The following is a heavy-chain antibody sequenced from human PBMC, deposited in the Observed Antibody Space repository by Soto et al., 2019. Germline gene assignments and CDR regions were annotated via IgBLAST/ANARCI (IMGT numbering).Heavy chain of an antibody. V-gene: IGHV4-39*01. D-gene: IGHD3-10*01. CDR3: ARHFRFGELSCGFDP. Sequence: SETLSLTCTVSGGSISSSSYYWGWIRQPPGKGLEWIGSIYYSGSTYYNPSLKSRVTISVDTSKNQFSLKLSSVTAADTAVYYCARHFRFGELSCGFDPWGQGTLVTVSS. J-gene: IGHJ5*02. CDR1: GGSISSSSYY. CDR2: IYYSGST.